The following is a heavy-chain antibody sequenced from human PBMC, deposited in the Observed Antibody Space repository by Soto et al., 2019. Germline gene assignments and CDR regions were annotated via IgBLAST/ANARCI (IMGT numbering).Heavy chain of an antibody. J-gene: IGHJ4*02. Sequence: QLQLQESGPGLVKPSETLSLTCTVSGGSISSSSNHWGWIRQPPGKGLEWIGNIYYSENTYYNPSLKSRVTISVDMSKNQFSLRLTSVTAADTAVYYCATHPPYGPLDHWGQGTLVTVSS. CDR1: GGSISSSSNH. D-gene: IGHD4-17*01. CDR2: IYYSENT. CDR3: ATHPPYGPLDH. V-gene: IGHV4-39*01.